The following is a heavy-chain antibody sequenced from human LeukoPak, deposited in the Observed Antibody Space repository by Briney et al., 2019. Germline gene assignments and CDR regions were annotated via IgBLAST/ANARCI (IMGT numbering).Heavy chain of an antibody. Sequence: GGSLRLSCAASGFTFSDYYMSWIRQAPGKGLGWVSYISSSGSTIYYADSVKGRFTISRDNAKNSLYLQMNSLRAEDTAVYYCARDRVYGLFDYWGQGTLVTVSS. D-gene: IGHD1-14*01. CDR2: ISSSGSTI. CDR1: GFTFSDYY. J-gene: IGHJ4*02. V-gene: IGHV3-11*01. CDR3: ARDRVYGLFDY.